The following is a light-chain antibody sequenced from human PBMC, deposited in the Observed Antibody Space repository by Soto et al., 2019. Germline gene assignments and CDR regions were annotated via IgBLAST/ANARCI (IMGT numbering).Light chain of an antibody. V-gene: IGLV1-40*01. J-gene: IGLJ2*01. CDR1: SSNIGAGYD. CDR3: QSYDSSLRALEGV. Sequence: QSVLTQPPSVSGAPGQRVTISCTGSSSNIGAGYDVHWYQQLPGTAPKLLIYGNSNRPSGVPDRFSGSKSGTSASLAITGLQAEDEADYYCQSYDSSLRALEGVFGGGTKLTVL. CDR2: GNS.